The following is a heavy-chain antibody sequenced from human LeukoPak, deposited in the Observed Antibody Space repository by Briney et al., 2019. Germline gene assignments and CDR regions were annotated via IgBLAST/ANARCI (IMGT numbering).Heavy chain of an antibody. D-gene: IGHD3-10*01. V-gene: IGHV3-23*01. CDR2: ISGSGGST. Sequence: PGGSLRLSCAASGFTFSSCAMSWVRQAPGKGLEWVSAISGSGGSTYYADSVKGRFTISRDNSKNTLYLQMNSLRAEDTAVYYCAKAVLQHPNMVRGVYPLDYYYGMDVWGQGTTVTVSS. CDR3: AKAVLQHPNMVRGVYPLDYYYGMDV. CDR1: GFTFSSCA. J-gene: IGHJ6*02.